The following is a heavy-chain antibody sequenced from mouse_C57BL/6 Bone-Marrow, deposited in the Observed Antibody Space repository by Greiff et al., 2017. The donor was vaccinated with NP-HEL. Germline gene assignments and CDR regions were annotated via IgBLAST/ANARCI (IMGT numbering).Heavy chain of an antibody. CDR1: GFTFSSYA. CDR3: TRAEDSSGSPY. V-gene: IGHV5-9-1*02. CDR2: ISSGGDYI. D-gene: IGHD3-2*02. Sequence: EVKLVESGEGLVKPGGSLKLSCAASGFTFSSYAMSWVRQTPEKRLEWVAYISSGGDYIYYADTVKGRFTISRDNARNTLYLQMSSLKSEDTAMYYCTRAEDSSGSPYWGQGTLVTVSA. J-gene: IGHJ3*01.